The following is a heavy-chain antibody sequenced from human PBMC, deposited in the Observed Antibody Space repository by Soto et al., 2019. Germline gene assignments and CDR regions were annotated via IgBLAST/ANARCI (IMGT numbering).Heavy chain of an antibody. CDR1: GGSISSYY. D-gene: IGHD6-19*01. J-gene: IGHJ3*02. Sequence: SETLSLTSTVSGGSISSYYWSWIRQPPGKGLEWIGYIYYSGSTNYNPSLKSRVTISVDTSNKQFSLKLSSVTAADTAVYYCARYSSGWHDAFDIWGQGTMVTVSS. V-gene: IGHV4-59*01. CDR3: ARYSSGWHDAFDI. CDR2: IYYSGST.